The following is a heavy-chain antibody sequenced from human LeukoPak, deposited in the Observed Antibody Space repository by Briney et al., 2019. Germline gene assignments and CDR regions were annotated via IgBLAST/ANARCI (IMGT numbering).Heavy chain of an antibody. CDR2: INPNSGGT. D-gene: IGHD6-13*01. CDR1: GYTFTGYY. Sequence: ASVKVSCKASGYTFTGYYMHWVRQAPGQGLEWMGWINPNSGGTNYAQKFQGRVTMTRETSISTAYMELSRLRSDDTAVYYCAMLWGIAAPPRGYYYYMDVWGKGTPVTVSS. CDR3: AMLWGIAAPPRGYYYYMDV. J-gene: IGHJ6*03. V-gene: IGHV1-2*02.